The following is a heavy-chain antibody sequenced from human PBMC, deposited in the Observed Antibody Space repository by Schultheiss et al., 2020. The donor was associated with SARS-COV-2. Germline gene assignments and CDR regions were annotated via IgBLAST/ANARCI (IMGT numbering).Heavy chain of an antibody. CDR3: ARIIAAAGSDY. J-gene: IGHJ4*02. Sequence: GGSLRLSCAASGFTFDDYAMHWVRQAPGKGLEWVSYISSSSSYTNYADSVKGRFTISRDNAKNSLYLQMNSLRAEDTAVYYCARIIAAAGSDYWGQGTLVTGSS. CDR1: GFTFDDYA. D-gene: IGHD6-13*01. V-gene: IGHV3-11*06. CDR2: ISSSSSYT.